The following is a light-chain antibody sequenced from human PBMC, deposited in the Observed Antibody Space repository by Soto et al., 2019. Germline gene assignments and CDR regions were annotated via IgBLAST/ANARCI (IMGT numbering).Light chain of an antibody. J-gene: IGKJ4*01. V-gene: IGKV3-20*01. CDR2: GAS. Sequence: EIVLTQSPGTMSLSPGERATLSCRASQSVSSSYLAWYKQKPGQAPRLLIYGASSRATGIPDRFSGSGSGTDFTLTISRLEPEDFAVYYCHQYDSSPLTFGGGNKVEI. CDR3: HQYDSSPLT. CDR1: QSVSSSY.